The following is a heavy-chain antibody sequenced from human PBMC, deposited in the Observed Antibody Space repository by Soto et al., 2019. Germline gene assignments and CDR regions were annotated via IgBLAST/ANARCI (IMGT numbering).Heavy chain of an antibody. Sequence: HPGGSLRLSCAASGLTFSSNYMTWVRQAPGKGLEWVSVLYSGGDTYYADSVKGRFTISRDNSKNTLYLQMNSLRAEDTAVYYCARLEGRGVSYYFDYWGQGNQVTVSS. V-gene: IGHV3-53*01. J-gene: IGHJ4*02. CDR3: ARLEGRGVSYYFDY. CDR1: GLTFSSNY. CDR2: LYSGGDT. D-gene: IGHD3-10*01.